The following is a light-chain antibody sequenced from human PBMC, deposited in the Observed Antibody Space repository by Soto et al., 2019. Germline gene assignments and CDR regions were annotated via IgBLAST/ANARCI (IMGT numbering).Light chain of an antibody. CDR3: SSKSSSSSRV. V-gene: IGLV2-14*03. Sequence: QSVLTQPASVSGSPGQSITISCTGTSSDVGGYNYVSWYQHHPGKAPKLMIYDVSNRPSGVSNRFSGSKSGNTASLTISGLQAEDEADYYCSSKSSSSSRVFGTGTKLTVL. CDR1: SSDVGGYNY. CDR2: DVS. J-gene: IGLJ1*01.